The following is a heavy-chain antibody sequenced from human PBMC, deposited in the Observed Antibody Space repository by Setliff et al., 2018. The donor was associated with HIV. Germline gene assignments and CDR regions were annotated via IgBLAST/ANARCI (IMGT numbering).Heavy chain of an antibody. CDR2: IKQDGSEK. Sequence: LRLSCAASGFTFSSYWMSWVRQAPGKGLEWVANIKQDGSEKYYVDSVKGRFTISRDNAKNSLYLQVNSLRAEDTAVYYCARVYDSSGYSLSIPGYWGQGTLVTVSS. D-gene: IGHD3-22*01. J-gene: IGHJ4*01. CDR1: GFTFSSYW. V-gene: IGHV3-7*01. CDR3: ARVYDSSGYSLSIPGY.